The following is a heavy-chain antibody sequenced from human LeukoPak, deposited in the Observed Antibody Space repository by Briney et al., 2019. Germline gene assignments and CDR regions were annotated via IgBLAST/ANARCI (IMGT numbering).Heavy chain of an antibody. CDR1: GFTFSSNW. D-gene: IGHD1-26*01. CDR2: VNSEGQTT. J-gene: IGHJ2*01. Sequence: GGSLRLSCAASGFTFSSNWMHWVRQVPGTRLVWVTRVNSEGQTTYYADSVKGRFIISRDNAHNTLYLQMNSLRAEDTAVYYCARDPGSSSHDWYFDLWGRGTLVTVSS. V-gene: IGHV3-74*01. CDR3: ARDPGSSSHDWYFDL.